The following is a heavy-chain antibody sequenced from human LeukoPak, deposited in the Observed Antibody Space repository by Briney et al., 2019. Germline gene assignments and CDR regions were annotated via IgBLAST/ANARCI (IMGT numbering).Heavy chain of an antibody. J-gene: IGHJ4*02. CDR2: IKEGGSVK. D-gene: IGHD6-6*01. V-gene: IGHV3-7*01. Sequence: GGSLRLSCAASGLTFSHYWMSWVRQAPGKGLEWLANIKEGGSVKYYVDSVKGRFPISRDNAKNSPYLQMNSLRAEDTAVYYCARIGYSSPSFDYWGQGALVTVSS. CDR1: GLTFSHYW. CDR3: ARIGYSSPSFDY.